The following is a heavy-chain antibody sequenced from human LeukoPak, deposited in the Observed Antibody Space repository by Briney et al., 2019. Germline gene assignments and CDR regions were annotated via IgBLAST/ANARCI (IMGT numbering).Heavy chain of an antibody. CDR1: GGSINSGDYY. J-gene: IGHJ4*02. D-gene: IGHD5-18*01. CDR3: ARQGSYGHRWFDY. CDR2: IYYSGST. V-gene: IGHV4-30-4*01. Sequence: SETLSLTCTVSGGSINSGDYYWNWIRQPPGKGLEWIGYIYYSGSTYYNPSLKSRVTISVDTSKNQFSLKMSSVTAADTAVYYCARQGSYGHRWFDYWGQGTLVTVSS.